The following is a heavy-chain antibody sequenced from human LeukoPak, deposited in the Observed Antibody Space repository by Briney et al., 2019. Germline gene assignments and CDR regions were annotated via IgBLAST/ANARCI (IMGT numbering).Heavy chain of an antibody. V-gene: IGHV3-23*01. D-gene: IGHD6-13*01. CDR1: GFTFSSYA. CDR3: AKGDSSSWYGGFDP. CDR2: ISGSGGST. J-gene: IGHJ5*02. Sequence: GGSLRLSCAASGFTFSSYAMGWVRQAPGKGLEWVSAISGSGGSTYYADSVKGRFTISRDNSKNTLYLQMNSLRAEDTAVYYCAKGDSSSWYGGFDPWGQGTLVTVSS.